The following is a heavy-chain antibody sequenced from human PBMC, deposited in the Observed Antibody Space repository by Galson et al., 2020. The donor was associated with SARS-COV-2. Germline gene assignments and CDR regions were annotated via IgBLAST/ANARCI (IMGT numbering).Heavy chain of an antibody. CDR2: TYYRSKWYN. CDR3: ARLKFHSGYDSLEAFDY. V-gene: IGHV6-1*01. D-gene: IGHD5-12*01. CDR1: GDSVSSNSAS. Sequence: SQTLSLTCAISGDSVSSNSASWNWIRQSPSRGLEWLGRTYYRSKWYNDYAISVKSRITINPDTSKNQFSLQLNSVTPEDTAVYYCARLKFHSGYDSLEAFDYWGQGTLVTVSS. J-gene: IGHJ4*02.